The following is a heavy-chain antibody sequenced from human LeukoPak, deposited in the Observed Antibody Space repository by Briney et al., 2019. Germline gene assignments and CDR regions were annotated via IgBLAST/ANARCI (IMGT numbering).Heavy chain of an antibody. CDR1: GGTFSSYA. Sequence: ASVKVSCKASGGTFSSYAISWVRQAPGQGLEWMGRIIPILGIANYAQKFQGRVTITAVKSTSTAYMELSSLRSEDTAVYYCARDRLVGSMGHSWGWFDPWGQGTLVTVSS. CDR2: IIPILGIA. D-gene: IGHD3-16*01. V-gene: IGHV1-69*04. CDR3: ARDRLVGSMGHSWGWFDP. J-gene: IGHJ5*02.